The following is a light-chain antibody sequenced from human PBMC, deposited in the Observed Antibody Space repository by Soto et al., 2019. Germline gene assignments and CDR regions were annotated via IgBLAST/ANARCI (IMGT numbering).Light chain of an antibody. CDR1: QDIKSN. CDR2: DAS. V-gene: IGKV1-33*01. CDR3: QQYENFPFT. J-gene: IGKJ3*01. Sequence: DIRMTQSPSSLSASVGDRVTITCQASQDIKSNLNWFQQKSGKAPRLLVYDASNLETGVTSRFSGSGSGTDFTFTIRSLQPEDTATYFCQQYENFPFTFGPGTKVDI.